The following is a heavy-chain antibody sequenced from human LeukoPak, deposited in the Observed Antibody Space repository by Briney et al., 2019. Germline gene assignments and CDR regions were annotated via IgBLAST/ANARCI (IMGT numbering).Heavy chain of an antibody. V-gene: IGHV1-18*01. CDR2: ISAYNGNT. D-gene: IGHD2-21*02. CDR3: ARDRDLAYLDY. Sequence: ASVKVSCKASGYTFNRYGISWVRQAPGQGLEWMGWISAYNGNTNYAQKLQGRVTMTTDTSTSTAYMELRSLRSDDTAVYYCARDRDLAYLDYWGQGTLVTVSS. CDR1: GYTFNRYG. J-gene: IGHJ4*02.